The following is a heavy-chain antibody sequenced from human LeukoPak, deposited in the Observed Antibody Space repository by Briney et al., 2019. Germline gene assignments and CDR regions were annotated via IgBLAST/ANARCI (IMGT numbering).Heavy chain of an antibody. CDR3: AKLGGHPLHNYYVGV. J-gene: IGHJ6*03. CDR2: INWNGGST. V-gene: IGHV3-20*04. Sequence: GGSLRLSCAASGFTFDDYGMSWVRQAPGKGLEWVSGINWNGGSTGYADSVKGRLTISRDNAKNSLYLQMNSLRAEDTAVYYCAKLGGHPLHNYYVGVWGKGTTVAVSS. CDR1: GFTFDDYG. D-gene: IGHD3-16*01.